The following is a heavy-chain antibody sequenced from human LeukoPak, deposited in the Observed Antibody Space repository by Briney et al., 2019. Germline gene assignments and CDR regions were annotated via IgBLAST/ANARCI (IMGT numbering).Heavy chain of an antibody. CDR1: GFTVSDKY. CDR3: ARDSNSFPSYLDY. J-gene: IGHJ4*02. Sequence: PGGSLRLSCAASGFTVSDKYMSWVRQAPGEGLEWVSLIYSGGDTFYADSVKGRFTISRDNSKNTLYLQMTSLRAEDTAVYYCARDSNSFPSYLDYWGQGTLVTVSS. CDR2: IYSGGDT. D-gene: IGHD2-21*01. V-gene: IGHV3-53*01.